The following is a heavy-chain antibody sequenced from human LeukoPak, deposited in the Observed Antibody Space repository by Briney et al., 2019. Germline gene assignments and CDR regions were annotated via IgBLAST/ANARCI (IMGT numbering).Heavy chain of an antibody. CDR2: IYYSGST. CDR1: GGSISSYY. D-gene: IGHD6-19*01. J-gene: IGHJ6*02. Sequence: PSETLSLTCTVSGGSISSYYWSWIRQPPGKGLEWIGYIYYSGSTNYNPSLKSRVTISVDTSKNQFSLKLSSVTAADTAAYYCARDGRYSSGWRYGMDVWGQGTTVTVSS. V-gene: IGHV4-59*01. CDR3: ARDGRYSSGWRYGMDV.